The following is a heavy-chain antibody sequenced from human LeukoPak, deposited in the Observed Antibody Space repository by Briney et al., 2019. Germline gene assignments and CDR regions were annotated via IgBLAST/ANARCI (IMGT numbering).Heavy chain of an antibody. Sequence: SETLSLTCRVSGGSVSSGTYYWTWIRQPPGKGLEWIGYISYSGSTNYNPSLKSRVTISADTSKNQFSLKLSSVTAADTAVYYCARRSVGGGERFDYWGQGILVTVSS. D-gene: IGHD3-16*01. CDR2: ISYSGST. J-gene: IGHJ4*02. V-gene: IGHV4-61*01. CDR3: ARRSVGGGERFDY. CDR1: GGSVSSGTYY.